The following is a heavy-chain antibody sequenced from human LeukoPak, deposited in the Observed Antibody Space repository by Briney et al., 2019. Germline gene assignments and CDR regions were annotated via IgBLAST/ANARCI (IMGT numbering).Heavy chain of an antibody. D-gene: IGHD1-14*01. CDR3: AKDRRNDFDY. CDR2: INTDGTST. V-gene: IGHV3-74*01. J-gene: IGHJ4*02. CDR1: GFTFSTYW. Sequence: PGGSLRLSCVASGFTFSTYWMHWVRQAPGKGLVWVSRINTDGTSTTYADSVKGRFTISRDNAKNSLYLQMSSLRGEDTALYYCAKDRRNDFDYWGQGTLVTVSS.